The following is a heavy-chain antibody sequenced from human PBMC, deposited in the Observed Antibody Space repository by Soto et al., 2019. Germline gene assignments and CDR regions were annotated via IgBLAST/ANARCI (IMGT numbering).Heavy chain of an antibody. CDR3: TRDIGVPYRYGMDV. Sequence: GGSLRLSXAASGFTFSTYEMNWVRQAPGKGLEWVSYISSAATTIYYADSVQGRFTISRDNAKNLLYLQMNNLRAEDTALYFCTRDIGVPYRYGMDVWGQGTTVTVSS. CDR2: ISSAATTI. CDR1: GFTFSTYE. D-gene: IGHD2-8*01. V-gene: IGHV3-48*03. J-gene: IGHJ6*02.